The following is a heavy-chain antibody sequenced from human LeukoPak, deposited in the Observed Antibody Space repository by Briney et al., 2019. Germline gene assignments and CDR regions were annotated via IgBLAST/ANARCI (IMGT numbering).Heavy chain of an antibody. D-gene: IGHD3-22*01. CDR1: GGTFSSYA. J-gene: IGHJ3*02. CDR3: ARDLVVVDDDAFDI. V-gene: IGHV1-69*01. CDR2: IIPIFGTA. Sequence: SVKVSCKASGGTFSSYAISWVRQAPGQGLEWMGGIIPIFGTANYAQKFQGRVTITADESTSTAYMELSSLRSEDTAVYYCARDLVVVDDDAFDIWGQGKMVTVSS.